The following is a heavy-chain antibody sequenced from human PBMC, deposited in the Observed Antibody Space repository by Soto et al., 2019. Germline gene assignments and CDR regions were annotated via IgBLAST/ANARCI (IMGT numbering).Heavy chain of an antibody. Sequence: PGGSLRLSCAASGFTFSSYAMSWVRQAPGKGLEWVSAISGSGGSTYYADSVKGRFTISRDNSKNTLYLQMNSLRAEDTAVYYCAKIQLLSSFDYYYGMDVWGQGTTVTVSS. J-gene: IGHJ6*02. CDR1: GFTFSSYA. CDR3: AKIQLLSSFDYYYGMDV. D-gene: IGHD2-2*01. CDR2: ISGSGGST. V-gene: IGHV3-23*01.